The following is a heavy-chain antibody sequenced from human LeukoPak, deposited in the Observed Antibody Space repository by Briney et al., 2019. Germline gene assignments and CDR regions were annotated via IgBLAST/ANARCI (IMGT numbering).Heavy chain of an antibody. D-gene: IGHD5-18*01. V-gene: IGHV4-61*02. Sequence: SQTLSLTCAVSGDSISSGAYSWTWIRQPAGRGLEWIGRFFTTESTNYNYNPSLKSRVTISPDTSRNQFSLTLMSVTAADTAVYYCARGYSYDYYFDYWGQGTLVTVSA. CDR3: ARGYSYDYYFDY. CDR1: GDSISSGAYS. J-gene: IGHJ4*02. CDR2: FFTTEST.